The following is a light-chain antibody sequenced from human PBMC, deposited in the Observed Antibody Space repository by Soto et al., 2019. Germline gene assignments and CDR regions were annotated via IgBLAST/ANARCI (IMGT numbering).Light chain of an antibody. V-gene: IGKV1-5*03. CDR2: TAS. J-gene: IGKJ4*02. CDR1: QSGGSW. CDR3: QQYDTYPLT. Sequence: DIQMTQSPSTLSAPVAPRVTITGRTTQSGGSWLAWYQQKPEKAPKLLIYTASSLESRVPSRCSGSGSGKEFTLTISSLQPDDVATYYCQQYDTYPLTFGGGTKVDIK.